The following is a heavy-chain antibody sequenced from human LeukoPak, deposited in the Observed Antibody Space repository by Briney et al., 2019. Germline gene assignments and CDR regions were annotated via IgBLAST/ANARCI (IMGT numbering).Heavy chain of an antibody. CDR1: GYRLTSYF. D-gene: IGHD4-17*01. J-gene: IGHJ5*02. Sequence: GASVKVSCKSSGYRLTSYFMHWVRQAPGHGLEWMGVITPSGDGTSYTQKFQGRVTITADESTSTAYMELSSLRSEDTAVYYCARGGIGYGDYGGVGDWFDPWGQGTLVTVSS. CDR3: ARGGIGYGDYGGVGDWFDP. CDR2: ITPSGDGT. V-gene: IGHV1-46*01.